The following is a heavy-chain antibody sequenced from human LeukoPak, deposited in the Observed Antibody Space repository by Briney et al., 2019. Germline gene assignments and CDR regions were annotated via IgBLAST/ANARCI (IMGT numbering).Heavy chain of an antibody. CDR2: INTNTGNP. D-gene: IGHD3-10*01. Sequence: ASVKVSCKASGYTFTGYYMHWVRQAPGQGLEWMGWINTNTGNPTYAQGFTGRFVFSLDTSVSTAYLQISSLKAEDTAVYYCARDLTLWFGELDWFDPWGQGTLVTVSS. V-gene: IGHV7-4-1*02. CDR3: ARDLTLWFGELDWFDP. CDR1: GYTFTGYY. J-gene: IGHJ5*02.